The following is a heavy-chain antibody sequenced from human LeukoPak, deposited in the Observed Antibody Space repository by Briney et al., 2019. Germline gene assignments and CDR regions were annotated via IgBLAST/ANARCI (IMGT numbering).Heavy chain of an antibody. Sequence: GGSLRLSCAASGFTFSSYGMHWVRQAPGKGLEWVAFIRYDGSNKYYADSVKGRFTISRDNSKNTLYLQMNSLRAEDTAVYYCAREDDSSGYPDYWGQGTLVTVSS. V-gene: IGHV3-30*02. CDR1: GFTFSSYG. D-gene: IGHD3-22*01. CDR2: IRYDGSNK. CDR3: AREDDSSGYPDY. J-gene: IGHJ4*02.